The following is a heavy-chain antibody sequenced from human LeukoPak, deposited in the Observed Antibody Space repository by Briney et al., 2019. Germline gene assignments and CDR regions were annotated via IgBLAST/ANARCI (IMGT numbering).Heavy chain of an antibody. V-gene: IGHV4-4*09. Sequence: SETLSLTCTVSGGSISSYYWSWFRQPPGKGLEWIGYIYTSGSTNYNPSLKSRVTISVDTSKNQFSLKLSSVTAADTAAYYCARGTKRGYRVYYFDYWGQGTLVTVSS. D-gene: IGHD5-18*01. CDR3: ARGTKRGYRVYYFDY. J-gene: IGHJ4*02. CDR2: IYTSGST. CDR1: GGSISSYY.